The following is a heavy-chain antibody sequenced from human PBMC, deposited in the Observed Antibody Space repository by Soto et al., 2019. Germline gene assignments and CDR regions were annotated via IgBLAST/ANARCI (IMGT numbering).Heavy chain of an antibody. D-gene: IGHD2-21*02. V-gene: IGHV3-48*02. CDR1: GFTFSSYS. CDR3: ARDLYCGGDCYSGWLYYMDV. Sequence: EVQLVESGGGLVQPGGSLRLSCAASGFTFSSYSMNWVRQAPGKGLEWVSYISSSSSTIYYADSVKGRLTISRDNAKNSLYLQMNSLRDEDTAVYYCARDLYCGGDCYSGWLYYMDVWGQGTTVTVSS. CDR2: ISSSSSTI. J-gene: IGHJ6*02.